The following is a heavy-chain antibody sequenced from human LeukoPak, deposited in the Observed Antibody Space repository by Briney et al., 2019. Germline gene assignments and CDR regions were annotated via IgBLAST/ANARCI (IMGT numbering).Heavy chain of an antibody. CDR3: AKDPRARSGSYYDY. CDR1: GFTFSTYA. CDR2: IRYDGSNK. J-gene: IGHJ4*02. V-gene: IGHV3-30*02. D-gene: IGHD1-26*01. Sequence: GGSLRLSCAASGFTFSTYAMSWVRQAPGKGLEWVAFIRYDGSNKYYADSVKGRFTISRDNSKNTLFLQMNSLRAEDTAVYYCAKDPRARSGSYYDYWGQGTLVTVSS.